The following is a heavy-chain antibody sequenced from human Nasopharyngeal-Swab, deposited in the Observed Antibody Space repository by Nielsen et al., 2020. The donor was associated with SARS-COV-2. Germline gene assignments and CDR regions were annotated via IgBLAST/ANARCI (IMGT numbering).Heavy chain of an antibody. CDR3: VRDSNYYSMDV. Sequence: GGSLRLSCAASGFTFDDYAMHWVRQVPGKGLDWVAGISWNIGADVYADSVEGRFTISRDNAKKPLFLEMNNLRIEDTALYYCVRDSNYYSMDVWGQGTTVTVSS. CDR1: GFTFDDYA. D-gene: IGHD3-22*01. V-gene: IGHV3-9*01. J-gene: IGHJ6*02. CDR2: ISWNIGAD.